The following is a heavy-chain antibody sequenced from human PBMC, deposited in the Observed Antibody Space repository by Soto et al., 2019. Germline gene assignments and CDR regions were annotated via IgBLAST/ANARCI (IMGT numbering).Heavy chain of an antibody. CDR1: GGSISSYY. J-gene: IGHJ4*02. CDR3: ARGTAAGDY. Sequence: QVQLQESGPGLVKPSETLSLTCTVSGGSISSYYWSWIRQPPGKGLEWIGYIYYSGSTNYNTSLKSRVTISVDTSKNQFSLKLSSVTAADTAVYYCARGTAAGDYWGQGTLVTVSS. V-gene: IGHV4-59*08. CDR2: IYYSGST. D-gene: IGHD6-13*01.